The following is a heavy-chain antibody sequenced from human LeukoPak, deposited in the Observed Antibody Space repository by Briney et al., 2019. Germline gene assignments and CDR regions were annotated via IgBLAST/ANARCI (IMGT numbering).Heavy chain of an antibody. CDR2: INPTGGST. Sequence: GASVKVSCKASGGTFSSYVISWVRQAPGQGLEWMGIINPTGGSTTYAQKFQGRVTMTRDTSTSTVYMELSSLRSDDTAVYYCARTAARRFDYWGQGTLVTVSS. J-gene: IGHJ4*02. CDR1: GGTFSSYV. CDR3: ARTAARRFDY. V-gene: IGHV1-46*01. D-gene: IGHD6-6*01.